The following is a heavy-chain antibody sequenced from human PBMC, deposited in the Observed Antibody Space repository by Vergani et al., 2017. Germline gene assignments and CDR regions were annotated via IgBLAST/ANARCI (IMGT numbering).Heavy chain of an antibody. CDR2: VNQDASQS. CDR3: ARGGFSTWDY. CDR1: GFTFSGHW. D-gene: IGHD2-2*01. V-gene: IGHV3-7*04. J-gene: IGHJ4*02. Sequence: EVQLMESGGGLFQSGGSLRLSCEASGFTFSGHWMSWVRQAPGKGLEWLAKVNQDASQSYYVDSVKGRFTISRDNAKTSLYLQMNSLRAEDTAVYYCARGGFSTWDYWGQGTLVTVSS.